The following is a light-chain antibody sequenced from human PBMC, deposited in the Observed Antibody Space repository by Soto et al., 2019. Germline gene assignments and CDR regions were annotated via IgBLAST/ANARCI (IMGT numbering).Light chain of an antibody. J-gene: IGKJ2*01. V-gene: IGKV3-11*01. CDR2: GAS. Sequence: EIVLTQSPATLSLSPGEKATLSCRASQGVSSYLAWYQQSPGQAPRLLTYGASNRATGIPARFSGSGSGTDFTLTISSLEPEDCAVYYCQQRSNWPSYTFGQGTKLEIK. CDR3: QQRSNWPSYT. CDR1: QGVSSY.